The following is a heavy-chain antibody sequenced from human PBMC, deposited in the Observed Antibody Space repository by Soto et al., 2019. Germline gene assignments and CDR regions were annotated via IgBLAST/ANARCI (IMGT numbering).Heavy chain of an antibody. Sequence: GGSLRLSCEGSGFPFRSYGIQWVRQAPGKGLEWLGLIWNDGSHAYYADSVKGRFTISRDNSKNTVFLQVSNLRAEDTAVYFCARDQTDSGGYSDSWGQGTPVTVSS. D-gene: IGHD2-15*01. V-gene: IGHV3-33*01. J-gene: IGHJ4*02. CDR2: IWNDGSHA. CDR1: GFPFRSYG. CDR3: ARDQTDSGGYSDS.